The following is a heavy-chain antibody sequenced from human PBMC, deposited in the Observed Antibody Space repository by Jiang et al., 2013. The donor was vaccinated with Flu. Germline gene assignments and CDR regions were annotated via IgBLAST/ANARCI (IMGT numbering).Heavy chain of an antibody. J-gene: IGHJ4*02. D-gene: IGHD3-22*01. Sequence: TLSLTCSVSGASINSGDFYWNWIRQPPGKGLEWIGHIYKSGSTYYSPSLKSRVSISRDTSNNEFSLKLTSVTAADTAVYYCARVEQNYYDSSGNAPDYWGQGTLVTVSS. CDR1: GASINSGDFY. CDR2: IYKSGST. CDR3: ARVEQNYYDSSGNAPDY. V-gene: IGHV4-30-4*01.